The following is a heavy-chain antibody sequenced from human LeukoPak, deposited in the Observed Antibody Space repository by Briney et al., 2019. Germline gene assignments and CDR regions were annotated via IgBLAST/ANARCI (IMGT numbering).Heavy chain of an antibody. V-gene: IGHV4-4*07. J-gene: IGHJ4*02. CDR1: GGSISSYY. CDR3: ARVDEGGYDSSYYFDY. D-gene: IGHD5-12*01. CDR2: IYTSGST. Sequence: SETLSLTCTVSGGSISSYYWSWIRQPAGKGLEWIERIYTSGSTNYNPSLKSRVTMSVDTSKNQFSLKLSSVTAADTAVYYCARVDEGGYDSSYYFDYWGQGTLVTVSS.